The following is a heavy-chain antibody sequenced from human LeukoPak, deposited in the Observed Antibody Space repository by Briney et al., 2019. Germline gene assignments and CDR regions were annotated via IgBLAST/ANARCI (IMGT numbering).Heavy chain of an antibody. CDR1: GFTFSNAW. V-gene: IGHV3-15*04. Sequence: GGSLRLSCAASGFTFSNAWMSWVRQAPGKGLKWVGCIESKTDGGTTDYAAPVKGRFTISRDDSKNTLYLQMNSLKTEDTAVYYCTTDTSGDDYWGQGTLVTVSS. CDR3: TTDTSGDDY. CDR2: IESKTDGGTT. J-gene: IGHJ4*02. D-gene: IGHD7-27*01.